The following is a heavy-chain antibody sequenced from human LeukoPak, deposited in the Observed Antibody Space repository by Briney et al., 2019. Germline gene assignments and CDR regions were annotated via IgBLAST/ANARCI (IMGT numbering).Heavy chain of an antibody. CDR1: GGSFSGYY. J-gene: IGHJ5*02. CDR2: INHSGST. CDR3: ARGQNGSGSYVKSWFDP. V-gene: IGHV4-34*01. Sequence: SETLSLTCAVYGGSFSGYYWSWIRQPPGKGLEWIGEINHSGSTNYNPSLKRRVTISVDTSKNQFSLKLSSVTAADTAVYYCARGQNGSGSYVKSWFDPWGQGTLVTVSS. D-gene: IGHD3-10*01.